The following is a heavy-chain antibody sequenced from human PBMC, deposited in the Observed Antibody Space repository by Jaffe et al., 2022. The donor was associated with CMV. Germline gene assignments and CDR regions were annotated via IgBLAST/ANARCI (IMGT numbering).Heavy chain of an antibody. Sequence: QVQLVESGGGVVQPGRSLRLSCAASGFTFSSYGMHWVRQAPGKGLEWVAVISYDGSNKYYADSVKGRFTISRDNSKNTLYLQMNSLRAEDTAVYYCAKDLHLAIRGAPVCHYWGQGTLVTVSS. D-gene: IGHD3-10*01. CDR1: GFTFSSYG. J-gene: IGHJ4*02. CDR2: ISYDGSNK. CDR3: AKDLHLAIRGAPVCHY. V-gene: IGHV3-30*18.